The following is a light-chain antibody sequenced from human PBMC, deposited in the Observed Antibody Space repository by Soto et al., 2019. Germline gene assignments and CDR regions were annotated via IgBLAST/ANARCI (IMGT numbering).Light chain of an antibody. Sequence: EIVLTQSPGTLSLSPGERATLSCRASHSVSSSYLAWYQQKPDQAPRRLIYGASSRATGIPDRFSGSGSGTDFTLTISRLEPEDFAVYYCQQFDTSPPSTFGQGTRLEIK. CDR1: HSVSSSY. J-gene: IGKJ5*01. CDR2: GAS. CDR3: QQFDTSPPST. V-gene: IGKV3-20*01.